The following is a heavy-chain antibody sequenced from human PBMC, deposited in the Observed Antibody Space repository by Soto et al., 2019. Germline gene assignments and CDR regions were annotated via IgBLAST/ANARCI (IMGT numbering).Heavy chain of an antibody. D-gene: IGHD3-22*01. J-gene: IGHJ4*02. V-gene: IGHV3-23*01. Sequence: GGSLRLSCAASGFTFSSYAMSWVRQAPGKGLEWVSAISGSGGSTYYADSVKGRFTISRDNSKNTLYLKMNSLSAEDTAVYYCAKIASYYDSSGYYPHDIDYWGQGTLVTVSS. CDR2: ISGSGGST. CDR1: GFTFSSYA. CDR3: AKIASYYDSSGYYPHDIDY.